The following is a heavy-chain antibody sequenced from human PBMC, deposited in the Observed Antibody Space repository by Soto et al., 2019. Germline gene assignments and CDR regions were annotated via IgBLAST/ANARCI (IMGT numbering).Heavy chain of an antibody. CDR2: ISAYNGNT. CDR3: ARGVYCSSTSCYELSYYYGMDV. Sequence: ASVKVSCKASGYTFTSYGISWVRQAPGQGLEWMGWISAYNGNTNYAQKLQGRVTMTTDTSTSTAYMELRSLRSDDTAVYYCARGVYCSSTSCYELSYYYGMDVWGQGTTVTVSS. CDR1: GYTFTSYG. J-gene: IGHJ6*02. D-gene: IGHD2-2*01. V-gene: IGHV1-18*01.